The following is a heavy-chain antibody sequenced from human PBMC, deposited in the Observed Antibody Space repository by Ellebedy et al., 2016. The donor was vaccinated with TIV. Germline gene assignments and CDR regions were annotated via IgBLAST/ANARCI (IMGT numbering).Heavy chain of an antibody. D-gene: IGHD2-15*01. J-gene: IGHJ6*02. CDR1: GFTFSSNA. CDR3: AKAFGCSGATCYSEWGYYYYALDV. CDR2: MSYDGSNK. Sequence: GESLKISXSASGFTFSSNAMHWVRQAPGKGLEWVAVMSYDGSNKYYADSVKGRFTISRDNSKNTLYLQMDSLRAEDAAVYFCAKAFGCSGATCYSEWGYYYYALDVWGQGTTVTVSS. V-gene: IGHV3-30*18.